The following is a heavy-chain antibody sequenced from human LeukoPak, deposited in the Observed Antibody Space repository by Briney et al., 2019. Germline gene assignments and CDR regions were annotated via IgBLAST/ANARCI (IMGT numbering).Heavy chain of an antibody. CDR1: GFTFSSYG. D-gene: IGHD6-19*01. CDR3: ARDVQWRFDY. CDR2: IWYGGSNK. Sequence: GGSLRLSCAASGFTFSSYGMHWVRQAPGKGLEWVAVIWYGGSNKYYADSVKGRFTISRDNSKNTLYLQMNSLRTEDTAVYYCARDVQWRFDYWGQGTLVTVSS. V-gene: IGHV3-33*01. J-gene: IGHJ4*02.